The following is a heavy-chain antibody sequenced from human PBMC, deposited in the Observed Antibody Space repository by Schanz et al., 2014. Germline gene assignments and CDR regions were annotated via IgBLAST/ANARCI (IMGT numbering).Heavy chain of an antibody. CDR2: IISILGIP. V-gene: IGHV1-69*09. D-gene: IGHD2-21*01. Sequence: VQLVQSGAEVKRPGSSVKVSCKASGGTFSSYTISWVRQAPGQGLEWMGRIISILGIPNYAQKFQGRVTFTADKSTSTAYMELSSLKSEDTAVYYCARDRLECGAECYSVEVFEIWGQGTLVIVSS. CDR3: ARDRLECGAECYSVEVFEI. J-gene: IGHJ4*02. CDR1: GGTFSSYT.